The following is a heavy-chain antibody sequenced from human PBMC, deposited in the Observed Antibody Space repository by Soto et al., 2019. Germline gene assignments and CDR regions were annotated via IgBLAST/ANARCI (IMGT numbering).Heavy chain of an antibody. V-gene: IGHV1-69*02. CDR2: IIPILGIA. J-gene: IGHJ4*02. CDR3: ARGFCGTPGQCFDY. CDR1: GGTFSSYT. D-gene: IGHD3-3*01. Sequence: ASVKVSCKASGGTFSSYTISWVRQAPGQGLEWMGRIIPILGIANYAQKFQGRVTITADKSTSTAYMELSSLRSEDTAVYYCARGFCGTPGQCFDYWGQGTLVTVSS.